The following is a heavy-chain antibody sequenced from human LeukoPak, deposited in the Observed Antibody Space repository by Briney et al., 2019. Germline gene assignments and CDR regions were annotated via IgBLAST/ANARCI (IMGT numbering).Heavy chain of an antibody. J-gene: IGHJ6*03. CDR2: IKQDGSEK. V-gene: IGHV3-7*01. D-gene: IGHD6-13*01. CDR1: RFTFSDYY. Sequence: GGSLRLSCTASRFTFSDYYMSWIRQAPGKGLEWVANIKQDGSEKYYVDSVKGRFTISRDNAKNSLYLQMNSLRAEDTAVYYCARDAAVQQLGYYYYYMDVWGKGTTVTVSS. CDR3: ARDAAVQQLGYYYYYMDV.